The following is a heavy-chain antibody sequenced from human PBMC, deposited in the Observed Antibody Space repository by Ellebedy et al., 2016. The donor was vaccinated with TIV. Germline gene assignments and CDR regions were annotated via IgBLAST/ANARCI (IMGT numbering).Heavy chain of an antibody. CDR2: INPNSGNT. V-gene: IGHV1-8*01. D-gene: IGHD3-10*02. CDR1: GYAFTSYD. Sequence: AASVKVSCKASGYAFTSYDINWVRQAPGQGLEWMGWINPNSGNTGYAQKFQGRVTMTRDNSISTAYMEPSRLTSEDTAVYYGARDFEFMIYVNGGEYYHYALDVWGQGTTVTVAS. J-gene: IGHJ6*02. CDR3: ARDFEFMIYVNGGEYYHYALDV.